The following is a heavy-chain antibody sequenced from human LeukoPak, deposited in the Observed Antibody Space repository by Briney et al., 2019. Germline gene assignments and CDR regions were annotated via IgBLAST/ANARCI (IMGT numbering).Heavy chain of an antibody. CDR2: INSDGSST. D-gene: IGHD2-2*01. J-gene: IGHJ6*03. Sequence: GGSLRLSCAASGFTFSSYWMHWVRQAPGKGLVWVSRINSDGSSTSYADSVKGRFTISRDNAKNSLYLQMNSLRAEDTAVYYCARMPRGYYYYYMDVWGKGTTVTISS. CDR3: ARMPRGYYYYYMDV. CDR1: GFTFSSYW. V-gene: IGHV3-74*01.